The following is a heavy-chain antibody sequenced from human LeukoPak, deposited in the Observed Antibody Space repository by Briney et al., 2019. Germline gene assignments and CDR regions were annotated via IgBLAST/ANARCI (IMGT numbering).Heavy chain of an antibody. CDR1: GYTFTSYD. V-gene: IGHV1-8*01. J-gene: IGHJ4*02. Sequence: ASVTVSRKSSGYTFTSYDINWVRQATGQGLEWMGWMNPNSGNTGYAQKFQGRVTMTRNTSISTAYMELSSLRSEDTAVYYCARAHDCSGGSCFPLAYWGQGTLVTVSS. D-gene: IGHD2-15*01. CDR3: ARAHDCSGGSCFPLAY. CDR2: MNPNSGNT.